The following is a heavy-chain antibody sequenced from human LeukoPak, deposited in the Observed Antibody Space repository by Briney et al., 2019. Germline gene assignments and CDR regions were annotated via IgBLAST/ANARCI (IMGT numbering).Heavy chain of an antibody. CDR3: ARGRVVVPAAILFNYYYYMDV. CDR1: GGSFSGYY. V-gene: IGHV4-34*01. J-gene: IGHJ6*03. CDR2: INHSGST. D-gene: IGHD2-2*02. Sequence: SKTLSLTCAVYGGSFSGYYWSWIRQPPGKGLEWIGEINHSGSTNYNPSLKSRVTISVDTSKNQFSLKLSSVTAADTAVYYCARGRVVVPAAILFNYYYYMDVWGKGTTVTVSS.